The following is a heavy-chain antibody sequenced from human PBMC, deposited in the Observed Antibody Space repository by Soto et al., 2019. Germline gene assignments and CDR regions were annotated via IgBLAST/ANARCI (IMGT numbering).Heavy chain of an antibody. CDR1: GFIFSRYA. CDR3: AKSPSSSNYEWVDY. CDR2: ISGGGGFT. V-gene: IGHV3-23*01. D-gene: IGHD4-4*01. J-gene: IGHJ4*02. Sequence: EVQLLESGGGLVQSGGSLRLSCAASGFIFSRYAMSWVRQAPGKGLEWVSGISGGGGFTHYVDSVKGRFTISRDNSRNTLYLQMNSLRVEDTAVYYCAKSPSSSNYEWVDYWGQGTLVTGSS.